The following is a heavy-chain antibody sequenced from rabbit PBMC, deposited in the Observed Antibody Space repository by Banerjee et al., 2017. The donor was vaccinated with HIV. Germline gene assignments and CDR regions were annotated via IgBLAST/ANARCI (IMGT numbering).Heavy chain of an antibody. CDR1: GFSFTNKYV. J-gene: IGHJ4*01. CDR2: INTSSGNT. V-gene: IGHV1S40*01. CDR3: ARDLAGAIGWNFNL. Sequence: QSLEESGGDLVKPGASLTLTCTASGFSFTNKYVMCWVRQAPGKGLQWIACINTSSGNTVYANWAKGRFTISKTSSTTVTLQMTSLTAADTATYFCARDLAGAIGWNFNLWGPGTLVTVS. D-gene: IGHD4-1*01.